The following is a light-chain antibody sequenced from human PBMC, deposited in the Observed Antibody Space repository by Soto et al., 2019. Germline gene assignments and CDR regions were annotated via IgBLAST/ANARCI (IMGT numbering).Light chain of an antibody. J-gene: IGLJ1*01. Sequence: QSVLTQPASVSGSPGQSITISCTGTSSDVGGYNYVSWYQQHPGKAPKLMIYDVSNRPSGVSNRFSGSKSGNTASLTISGLQAEDETDYYCSSYTSSSTDDFGTGTKVTVL. CDR3: SSYTSSSTDD. CDR2: DVS. V-gene: IGLV2-14*01. CDR1: SSDVGGYNY.